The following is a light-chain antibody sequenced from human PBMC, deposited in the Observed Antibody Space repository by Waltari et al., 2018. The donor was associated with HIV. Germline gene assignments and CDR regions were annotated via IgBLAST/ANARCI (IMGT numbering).Light chain of an antibody. Sequence: DIVMTQTPLSSPVTLGQPASITCRASQSLVHSDGNTYLSWLHQRPGQPPRLLIYKISNRFSGVPDIFSGSVSGTDFTLKIRSVGAVHFGVYYCMQATQLPLTFGGGTKVEIK. CDR3: MQATQLPLT. J-gene: IGKJ4*01. V-gene: IGKV2-24*01. CDR1: QSLVHSDGNTY. CDR2: KIS.